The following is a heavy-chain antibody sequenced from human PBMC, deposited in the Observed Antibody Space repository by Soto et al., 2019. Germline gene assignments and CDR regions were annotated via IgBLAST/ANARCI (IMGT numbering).Heavy chain of an antibody. CDR1: GYTFTNYA. CDR2: ISVGSGNT. J-gene: IGHJ5*02. V-gene: IGHV1-3*01. Sequence: QVQLEQSGAEVKEPGASVKVSCQASGYTFTNYAVHWVRQAPGQGLQWIGWISVGSGNTKSSQKFHGRVTFSRDTSASTAYMQLSSLTSEDTAVYYCTSDNRGLADHWVQGTLVTVSS. CDR3: TSDNRGLADH.